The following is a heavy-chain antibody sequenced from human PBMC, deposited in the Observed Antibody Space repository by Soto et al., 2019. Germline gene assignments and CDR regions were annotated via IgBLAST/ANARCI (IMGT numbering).Heavy chain of an antibody. D-gene: IGHD6-19*01. CDR1: GGSFSGYY. Sequence: QVQLQQWGAGLLKPSETLSLTCAVYGGSFSGYYWSWIRQPPGKGLEWIGEINHSGSTNYNPSLTSRVNITVDTTKNQCALKLSSVTAADTAVYYCARGTGYSSGWYRPEVPDRFDYWVQGNLVTGSS. V-gene: IGHV4-34*01. J-gene: IGHJ4*02. CDR3: ARGTGYSSGWYRPEVPDRFDY. CDR2: INHSGST.